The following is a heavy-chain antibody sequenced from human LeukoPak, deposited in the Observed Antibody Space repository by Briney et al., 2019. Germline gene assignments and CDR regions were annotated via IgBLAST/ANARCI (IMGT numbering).Heavy chain of an antibody. CDR1: GFTFSSYA. D-gene: IGHD2-2*01. Sequence: GGSLRLSRAASGFTFSSYAMSWVRQAPGKGLEWVSGTSSGGGGTYYADSVKGRFTISRDNSKNTLYLQMNSLRAEDTAVYYCAKAFSTSRSGAESWGQGTLVTVSS. CDR2: TSSGGGGT. CDR3: AKAFSTSRSGAES. J-gene: IGHJ5*02. V-gene: IGHV3-23*01.